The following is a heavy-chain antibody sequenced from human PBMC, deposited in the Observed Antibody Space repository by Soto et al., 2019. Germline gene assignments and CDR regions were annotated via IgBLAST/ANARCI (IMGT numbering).Heavy chain of an antibody. J-gene: IGHJ4*02. D-gene: IGHD1-26*01. CDR2: IKGDGSEK. CDR3: ARVEIGSYDY. CDR1: GFIFNSRW. Sequence: EVQLVESGGGLAQSGGSLRLSCAASGFIFNSRWMSWVRQAPGKGLEWVANIKGDGSEKKYVDSVKGRFTISRDNARNSLYLQMNGLRAEDTAVYYCARVEIGSYDYWGQGALVTVSS. V-gene: IGHV3-7*01.